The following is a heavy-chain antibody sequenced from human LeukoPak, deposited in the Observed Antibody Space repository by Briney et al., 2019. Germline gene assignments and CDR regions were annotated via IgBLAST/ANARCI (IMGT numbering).Heavy chain of an antibody. Sequence: GGSLRLSCAASGFTFSSYSMNWVRQAPGKGLEWVSSISSSSSYIYYADSVKGRFTISRDYAKNSLYLQMNSLRAEDTAVYYCARDLRKRAYCSSTSCQDWGQGTLVTVSS. CDR3: ARDLRKRAYCSSTSCQD. J-gene: IGHJ4*02. CDR2: ISSSSSYI. CDR1: GFTFSSYS. V-gene: IGHV3-21*01. D-gene: IGHD2-2*01.